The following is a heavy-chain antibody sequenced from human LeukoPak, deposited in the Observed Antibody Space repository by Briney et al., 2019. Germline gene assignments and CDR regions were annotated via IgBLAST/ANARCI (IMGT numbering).Heavy chain of an antibody. J-gene: IGHJ4*02. CDR2: ISAYNDNT. Sequence: ASVKVSCKASGYTFTGYGISWVRQAPGQGLEWMGWISAYNDNTNYAQKFQGRFTMTTDTSTNTAYMELRSLRSDDTAVYYCVRGSSGSLGDYWGQGTLVTVSS. D-gene: IGHD1-26*01. V-gene: IGHV1-18*01. CDR1: GYTFTGYG. CDR3: VRGSSGSLGDY.